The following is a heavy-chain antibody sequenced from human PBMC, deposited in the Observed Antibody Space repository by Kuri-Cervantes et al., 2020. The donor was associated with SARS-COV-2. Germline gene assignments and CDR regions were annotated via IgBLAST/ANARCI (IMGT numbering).Heavy chain of an antibody. CDR2: INWNGGST. V-gene: IGHV3-20*04. CDR3: ARGDRYGDYQTFDY. D-gene: IGHD4-17*01. J-gene: IGHJ4*02. Sequence: GGSLRLSCAASEFTFSDYAMSWVRQAPGKGLEWVSGINWNGGSTGYADSVKGRFTISRDNAKNSLYLQMNSLRAEDTALYYCARGDRYGDYQTFDYWGQGTLVTVSS. CDR1: EFTFSDYA.